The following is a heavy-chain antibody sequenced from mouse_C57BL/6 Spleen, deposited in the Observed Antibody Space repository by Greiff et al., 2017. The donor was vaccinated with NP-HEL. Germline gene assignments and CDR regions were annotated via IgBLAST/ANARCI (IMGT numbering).Heavy chain of an antibody. V-gene: IGHV6-6*01. CDR2: IRNKANNHAT. Sequence: EVKVEESGGGLVQPGGSMKLSCAASGFTFSDAWMDWVRQSPEKGLEWVAEIRNKANNHATYYAESVKGRFTISRDDSKSSVYLQMNSLRAEDTGIYYCTRNYGSSFRYWYFDVWGTGTTVTVSS. J-gene: IGHJ1*03. CDR1: GFTFSDAW. CDR3: TRNYGSSFRYWYFDV. D-gene: IGHD1-1*01.